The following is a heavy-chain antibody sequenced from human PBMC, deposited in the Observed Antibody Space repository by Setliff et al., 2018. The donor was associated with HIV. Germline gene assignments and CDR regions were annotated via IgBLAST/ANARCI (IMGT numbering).Heavy chain of an antibody. V-gene: IGHV3-33*08. D-gene: IGHD2-15*01. J-gene: IGHJ2*01. Sequence: QPGGSLRLSCAASGFIFSNYGMHWVCQAPGKGLEWVAVIWYDGNNKYYADSVKGRFTISRDNSKNTLYLQMNSLRTEDTAVYYCARVKKDIVVVVAASNWYFDLWGRGTLVTVSS. CDR1: GFIFSNYG. CDR2: IWYDGNNK. CDR3: ARVKKDIVVVVAASNWYFDL.